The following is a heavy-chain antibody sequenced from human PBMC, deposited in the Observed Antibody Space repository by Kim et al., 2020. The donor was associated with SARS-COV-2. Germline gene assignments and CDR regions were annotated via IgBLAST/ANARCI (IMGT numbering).Heavy chain of an antibody. D-gene: IGHD4-17*01. Sequence: LKSRVTISVDTSKHQFSLKLSSVTAADTAVYYCARAFAAGDYTDTGMFDPWGQGTLVTVSS. J-gene: IGHJ5*02. CDR3: ARAFAAGDYTDTGMFDP. V-gene: IGHV4-31*02.